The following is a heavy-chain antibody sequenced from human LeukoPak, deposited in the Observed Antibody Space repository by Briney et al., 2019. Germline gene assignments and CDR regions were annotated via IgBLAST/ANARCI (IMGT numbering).Heavy chain of an antibody. CDR3: AIRGYDILTGYYKEGPYYFDY. J-gene: IGHJ4*02. CDR1: GGSISSSSYY. V-gene: IGHV4-39*07. Sequence: SETLSLTCTVSGGSISSSSYYWGWIRQPPGKGLGWIGSIYYSGSTYYNPSLKSRVTISVDTSKNQFSLKLSSVTAADTAVYYCAIRGYDILTGYYKEGPYYFDYWGQGTLVTVSS. CDR2: IYYSGST. D-gene: IGHD3-9*01.